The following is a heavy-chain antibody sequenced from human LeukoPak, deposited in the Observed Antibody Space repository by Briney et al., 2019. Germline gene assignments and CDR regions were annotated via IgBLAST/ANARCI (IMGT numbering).Heavy chain of an antibody. V-gene: IGHV3-30*02. CDR3: AKDSTMIVVVTYRGYYFDY. Sequence: GGSLRLSCAASGFTFSSYGMHWVRQAPGRGLEWVAFIRYDGSNKYYADSVKGRFTISRDNSKNTLYLQMNSLRAEDTAVYYCAKDSTMIVVVTYRGYYFDYWGQGTLVTVSS. CDR1: GFTFSSYG. J-gene: IGHJ4*02. CDR2: IRYDGSNK. D-gene: IGHD3-22*01.